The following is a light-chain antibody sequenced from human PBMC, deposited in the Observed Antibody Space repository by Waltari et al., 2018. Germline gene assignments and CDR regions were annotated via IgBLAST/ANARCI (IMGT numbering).Light chain of an antibody. CDR3: QRYNSYPYT. CDR2: QAS. V-gene: IGKV1-5*03. J-gene: IGKJ2*01. CDR1: RTINSW. Sequence: IQMTQSPSTLSASVGDRVTITCRASRTINSWLAWYQQKPGRAPQLLIYQASSLPSGVPSRFSGSGSGTEFTLTISSLQPEDFATYYCQRYNSYPYTFGQGTRLEIK.